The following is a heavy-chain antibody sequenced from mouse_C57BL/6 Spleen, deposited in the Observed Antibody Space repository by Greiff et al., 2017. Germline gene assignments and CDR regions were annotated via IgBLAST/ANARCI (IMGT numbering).Heavy chain of an antibody. CDR2: INPNNGGT. J-gene: IGHJ2*01. D-gene: IGHD2-5*01. V-gene: IGHV1-26*01. Sequence: VQLQQSGPELVKPGASVKISCKASGYTFTDYYMNWVKQSHGKSLDWIGDINPNNGGTSYNQKFKGKATLTIDKSSRTAYSELRSLTSEDSAVYYGARSYSNYDDYWGQGTTLTVSS. CDR3: ARSYSNYDDY. CDR1: GYTFTDYY.